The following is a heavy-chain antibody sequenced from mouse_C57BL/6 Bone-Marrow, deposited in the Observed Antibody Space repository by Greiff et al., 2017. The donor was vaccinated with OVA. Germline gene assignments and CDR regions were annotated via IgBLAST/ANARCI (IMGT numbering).Heavy chain of an antibody. V-gene: IGHV1-59*01. J-gene: IGHJ2*01. D-gene: IGHD1-1*01. Sequence: QVQLQQPGAELVRPGTSVKLSCKASGYTFTSYWMHWVKQRPGQGLEWIGVIDPSDSYTNYNQKFKGKATLTVDPSSSTAYMQLSSLTSEDSAVYYCARSGLYYYGLFDYWGQGTTLTVSS. CDR2: IDPSDSYT. CDR3: ARSGLYYYGLFDY. CDR1: GYTFTSYW.